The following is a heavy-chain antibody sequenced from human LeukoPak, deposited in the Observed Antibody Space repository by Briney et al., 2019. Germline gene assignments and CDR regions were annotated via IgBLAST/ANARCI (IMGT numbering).Heavy chain of an antibody. V-gene: IGHV1-46*01. CDR2: INPSGGST. D-gene: IGHD2-2*03. CDR3: ARDGGLDIVVVPAARPQYYFDY. J-gene: IGHJ4*02. CDR1: GYTFTSYY. Sequence: ASVKVSCKASGYTFTSYYMHWVRQAPGQGLERMGIINPSGGSTSYAQKFQGRVTMTRDTSTSTVYMELSSLRSEDTAVYYCARDGGLDIVVVPAARPQYYFDYWGQGTLVTVSS.